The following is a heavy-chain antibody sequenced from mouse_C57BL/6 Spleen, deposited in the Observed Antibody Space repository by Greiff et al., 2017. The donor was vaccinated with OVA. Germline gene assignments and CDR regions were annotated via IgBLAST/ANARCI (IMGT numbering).Heavy chain of an antibody. CDR1: GYTFTSYG. CDR3: ARAGGNFGDY. V-gene: IGHV1-81*01. J-gene: IGHJ2*01. D-gene: IGHD4-1*02. CDR2: IYPRSGNT. Sequence: VKLQESGAELARPGASVKLSCKASGYTFTSYGISWVKQRTGQGLEWIGEIYPRSGNTYYNEKFKGKATLTADKSSSTAYMELRSLTSEDSAVYFCARAGGNFGDYWGQGTTLTVSS.